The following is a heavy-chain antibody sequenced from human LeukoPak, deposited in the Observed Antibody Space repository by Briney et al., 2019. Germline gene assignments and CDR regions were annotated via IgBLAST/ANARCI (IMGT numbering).Heavy chain of an antibody. Sequence: PGGSLRLSCAASGFTFSSYWMNWVRQAPGKGLVWVSRIASDGSSTTYADSVKGRFTISRDNSKNTVYLQMSSLRAEDTAMYYCARAFGCSGTSCHARWGYYYYAMDVWGQGTTVTVSS. D-gene: IGHD2-2*01. CDR2: IASDGSST. V-gene: IGHV3-74*01. J-gene: IGHJ6*02. CDR1: GFTFSSYW. CDR3: ARAFGCSGTSCHARWGYYYYAMDV.